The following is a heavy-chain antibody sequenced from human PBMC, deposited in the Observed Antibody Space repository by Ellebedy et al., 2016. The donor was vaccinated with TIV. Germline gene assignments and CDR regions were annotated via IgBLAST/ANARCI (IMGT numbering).Heavy chain of an antibody. V-gene: IGHV1-18*01. CDR2: ISVNNGHT. Sequence: AASVKVSCKASGGSFSTYAISWVRQAPGQGLEWMGWISVNNGHTIYAQRFQDRVTMTTDTSTTTAYLELRGLRDDDTAIYYCARYSGSPDYWGQGTLVTVSS. D-gene: IGHD1-26*01. CDR1: GGSFSTYA. J-gene: IGHJ4*02. CDR3: ARYSGSPDY.